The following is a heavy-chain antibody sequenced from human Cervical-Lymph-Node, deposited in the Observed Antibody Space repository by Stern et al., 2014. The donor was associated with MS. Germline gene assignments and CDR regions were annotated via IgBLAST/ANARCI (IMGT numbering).Heavy chain of an antibody. Sequence: VQLVESGAEVKKPGASVKVSCKASGYTFTGYYMHWVRQAPGQGLEWMGLINPNSGGTNYAQKFQGWVTMTRDTSISTAYMELSRLRSDDTAVYYCARGESSGYYYYYYGMDVWGQGTTVTVSS. CDR2: INPNSGGT. CDR1: GYTFTGYY. CDR3: ARGESSGYYYYYYGMDV. D-gene: IGHD6-25*01. V-gene: IGHV1-2*04. J-gene: IGHJ6*02.